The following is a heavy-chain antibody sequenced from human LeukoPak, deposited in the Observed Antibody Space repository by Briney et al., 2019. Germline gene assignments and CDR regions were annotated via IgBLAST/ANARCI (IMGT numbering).Heavy chain of an antibody. CDR1: EYTFDNYD. D-gene: IGHD3-3*01. J-gene: IGHJ4*02. Sequence: ASVTVSCKTSEYTFDNYDMNWVRQAAGQGLEWMGWMNPDSGNTGYAHKFVGRVTMARNTSMTTAYLELTGLTSGDTASYYCARGAPMAIFGPRNDEYFEYWGQGTVVIVSS. V-gene: IGHV1-8*01. CDR3: ARGAPMAIFGPRNDEYFEY. CDR2: MNPDSGNT.